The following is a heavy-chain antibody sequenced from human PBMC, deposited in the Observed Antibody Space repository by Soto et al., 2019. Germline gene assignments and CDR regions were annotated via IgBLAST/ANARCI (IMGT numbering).Heavy chain of an antibody. Sequence: PGGSLRLSCAASGFTFSSYSMNWVRQAPGKGLEWVSSISSSSSYIYYADSVKGRFTISRDNAKNSLYLQMNSLRAEDTAVYYCARDKDIVATHAPYYFDYWGQGTLVTVSS. J-gene: IGHJ4*02. CDR2: ISSSSSYI. D-gene: IGHD5-12*01. V-gene: IGHV3-21*01. CDR3: ARDKDIVATHAPYYFDY. CDR1: GFTFSSYS.